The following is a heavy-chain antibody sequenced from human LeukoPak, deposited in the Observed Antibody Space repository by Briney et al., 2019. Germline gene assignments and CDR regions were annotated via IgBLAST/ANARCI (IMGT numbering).Heavy chain of an antibody. V-gene: IGHV4-4*07. CDR3: ARVHPLRSFDY. D-gene: IGHD5-12*01. J-gene: IGHJ4*02. Sequence: SETLSLTCTVSGGSISSYYWSWIRQPAGKGLEWIGRMYISGSTNYNPSLKSRVTISVDTSKNQFSLKLSSVTAADTAVYYCARVHPLRSFDYWGQGTLVTVSS. CDR1: GGSISSYY. CDR2: MYISGST.